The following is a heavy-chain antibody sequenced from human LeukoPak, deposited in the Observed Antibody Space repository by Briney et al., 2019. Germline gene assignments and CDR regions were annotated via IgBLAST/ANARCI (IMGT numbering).Heavy chain of an antibody. D-gene: IGHD5-18*01. CDR1: GYSFTSYW. CDR2: IYPGDSDT. CDR3: ARERWPAIQLWSQPFDY. J-gene: IGHJ4*02. Sequence: GESLKISCKGSGYSFTSYWIGWVRQMPGKGLEWMGIIYPGDSDTRYSPSFQGQVTISADKSISTAYLQWSSLKASDTAMYYCARERWPAIQLWSQPFDYWGQGTLVTVSS. V-gene: IGHV5-51*01.